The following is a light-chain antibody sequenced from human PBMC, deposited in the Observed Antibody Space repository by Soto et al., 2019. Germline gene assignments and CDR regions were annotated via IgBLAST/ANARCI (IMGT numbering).Light chain of an antibody. V-gene: IGLV1-40*01. CDR2: GNT. J-gene: IGLJ1*01. Sequence: QSVLTQPPSVSGAPGQRVTISCTGSSXNLGAGYDVHWYQQLPGAGPKLLIYGNTKRPSGVPDRFSGSKSGSSASLAITGLQAEDEADYYCQSYDRSLSGSYVFGSGTKLTVL. CDR3: QSYDRSLSGSYV. CDR1: SXNLGAGYD.